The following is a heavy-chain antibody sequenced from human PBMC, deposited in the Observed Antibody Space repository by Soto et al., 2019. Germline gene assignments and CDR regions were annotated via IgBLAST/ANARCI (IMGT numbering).Heavy chain of an antibody. CDR3: AKDHGGGGLSLEN. CDR2: ISTSGSTI. CDR1: GFSFSDYY. Sequence: VQLVESGGGLVKPGGSLRLSCAASGFSFSDYYMSWVRQAPGKGLEWIAYISTSGSTISHAASVKGRFTSSRDNAKSSLYLQMNSLSADDTAMYYCAKDHGGGGLSLENWGQGTLVIVST. V-gene: IGHV3-11*01. D-gene: IGHD3-16*01. J-gene: IGHJ4*02.